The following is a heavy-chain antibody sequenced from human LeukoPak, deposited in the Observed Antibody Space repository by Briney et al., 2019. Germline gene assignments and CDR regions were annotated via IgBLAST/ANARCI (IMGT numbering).Heavy chain of an antibody. V-gene: IGHV3-23*03. Sequence: PGGSLRLSCAASGFTFSSYAMSWVRQAPGKGLEWVSVIYSGGKTYYADSVKGRFTISRDDSKNTLHLQMNSLRAEDTAVYYCARINYYDGSGFYRDYWGQGTLVTVSS. CDR3: ARINYYDGSGFYRDY. J-gene: IGHJ4*02. CDR1: GFTFSSYA. D-gene: IGHD3-22*01. CDR2: IYSGGKT.